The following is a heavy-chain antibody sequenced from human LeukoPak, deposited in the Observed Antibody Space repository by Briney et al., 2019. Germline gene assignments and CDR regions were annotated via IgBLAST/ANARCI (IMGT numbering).Heavy chain of an antibody. V-gene: IGHV4-38-2*01. CDR1: GYSISSGYY. CDR3: ARLTWIQKNDY. CDR2: INHSGST. J-gene: IGHJ4*02. Sequence: SETLSLTCAVSGYSISSGYYWGWIRQPPGKGLEWIGEINHSGSTNYNPSLKSRVTISVDTSKNQFSLKLSSVTAADTAVYYGARLTWIQKNDYWGQGTLVTVSS. D-gene: IGHD5-18*01.